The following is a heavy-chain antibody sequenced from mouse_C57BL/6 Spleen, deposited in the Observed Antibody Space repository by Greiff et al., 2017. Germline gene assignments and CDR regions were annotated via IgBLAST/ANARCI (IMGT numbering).Heavy chain of an antibody. J-gene: IGHJ4*01. CDR3: ARGGEDYAMDY. CDR2: IYPSDSET. CDR1: GYTFTSYW. Sequence: VKLQQPGAELVRPGSSVKLSCKASGYTFTSYWMDWVKPRPGQGLEWIGNIYPSDSETHYNQKFKDKATLTVDKSSSTAYMQLSSLTSEDSAVYYCARGGEDYAMDYWGQGTSVTVSS. V-gene: IGHV1-61*01.